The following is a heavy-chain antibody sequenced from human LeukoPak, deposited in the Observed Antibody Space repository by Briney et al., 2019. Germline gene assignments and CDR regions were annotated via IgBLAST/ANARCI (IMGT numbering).Heavy chain of an antibody. CDR3: ARDQDYYGSGSYGPDH. Sequence: GGSLKLSCAASGFTFSGSAMHWVRQASGKGLEWVGRIRSKANGYTTAYGASVKGRFTISRDDSQRATYVQMNSLKIEDTAVYYCARDQDYYGSGSYGPDHWGQGILVTVSS. D-gene: IGHD3-10*01. CDR1: GFTFSGSA. J-gene: IGHJ5*02. V-gene: IGHV3-73*01. CDR2: IRSKANGYTT.